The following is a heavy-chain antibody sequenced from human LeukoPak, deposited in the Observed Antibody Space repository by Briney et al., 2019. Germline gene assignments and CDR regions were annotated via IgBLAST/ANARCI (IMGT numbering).Heavy chain of an antibody. D-gene: IGHD5-12*01. CDR3: ARGGRWLQLKD. CDR1: GFTFDDYG. CDR2: INWNGGST. J-gene: IGHJ4*02. V-gene: IGHV3-20*01. Sequence: GGSLRLSCAASGFTFDDYGMSWVRQAPGKGLEWVSGINWNGGSTGYADSVKGRFTISRDNAKNSLYLQMNSLRAEDTALYQCARGGRWLQLKDWGQGTLVTVSS.